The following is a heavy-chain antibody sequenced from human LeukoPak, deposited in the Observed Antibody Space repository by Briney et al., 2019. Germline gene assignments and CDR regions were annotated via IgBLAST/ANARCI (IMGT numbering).Heavy chain of an antibody. D-gene: IGHD5-12*01. CDR1: GYTFTSYG. CDR3: ARDISGYDPAWFDP. J-gene: IGHJ5*02. V-gene: IGHV1-18*01. CDR2: ISAYNGNT. Sequence: ASVKVSCKASGYTFTSYGISWVRQAPGQGLEWMGWISAYNGNTNYAQKPQGRVTMTTDTSTSTAYMELRSLRSDDTAVYYCARDISGYDPAWFDPWGQGTLVTVSS.